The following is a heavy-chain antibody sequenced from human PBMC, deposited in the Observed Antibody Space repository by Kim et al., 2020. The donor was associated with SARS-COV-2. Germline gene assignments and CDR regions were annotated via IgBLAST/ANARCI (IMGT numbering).Heavy chain of an antibody. CDR1: GFTFTSSA. V-gene: IGHV1-58*01. J-gene: IGHJ5*02. D-gene: IGHD3-10*01. Sequence: SVKVSCKASGFTFTSSAVQWVRQARGQRLEWIGWIVVGSGNTNYAQKFQERVTITRDMSTSTAYMELSSLRSEDTAVYYCAAHRAITMVRGVFNWFDPWGQGTLVTVSS. CDR3: AAHRAITMVRGVFNWFDP. CDR2: IVVGSGNT.